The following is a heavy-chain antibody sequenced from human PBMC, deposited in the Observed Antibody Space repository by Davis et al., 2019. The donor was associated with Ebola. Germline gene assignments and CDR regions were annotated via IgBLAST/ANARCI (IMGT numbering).Heavy chain of an antibody. CDR3: ARGSGSRIIWFRESHFDY. Sequence: AASVKVSCKASGGTFSSYAISWVRQAPGQGLEWMGGIIPIFGTANYAQKFQGRVTITADESTSTAYMELSSLRSEDTAVYYCARGSGSRIIWFRESHFDYWGQGTLVTVSS. D-gene: IGHD3-10*01. CDR1: GGTFSSYA. J-gene: IGHJ4*02. V-gene: IGHV1-69*13. CDR2: IIPIFGTA.